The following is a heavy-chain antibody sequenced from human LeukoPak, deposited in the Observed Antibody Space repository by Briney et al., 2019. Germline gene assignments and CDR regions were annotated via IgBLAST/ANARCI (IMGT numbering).Heavy chain of an antibody. J-gene: IGHJ4*02. Sequence: PGGSLRLSCAASGFTFSSYAMSWVRQAPGKGLEGVSAISGSGGSTYYADSVKGRFTISRDNSKNTLYLQMNSLRAEDTAVYYCAKSLDYGDYVSQIGCYFDYWGQGTLVTVSS. CDR2: ISGSGGST. CDR1: GFTFSSYA. D-gene: IGHD4-17*01. V-gene: IGHV3-23*01. CDR3: AKSLDYGDYVSQIGCYFDY.